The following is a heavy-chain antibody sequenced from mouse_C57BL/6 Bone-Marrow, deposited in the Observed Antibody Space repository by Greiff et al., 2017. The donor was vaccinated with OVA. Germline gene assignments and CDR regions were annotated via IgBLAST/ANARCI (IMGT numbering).Heavy chain of an antibody. Sequence: EVQLQESGPGLVKPSQSLSLTCSVTGYSITSGYYWNWIRQFPGNKLEWMGYISYDGSNNYNPSLKNRISITHDTSKNQFFLKLNSVTTEDTATYYGAAGKKYYFDYWGQGTTLTVSS. J-gene: IGHJ2*01. CDR3: AAGKKYYFDY. D-gene: IGHD2-1*01. V-gene: IGHV3-6*01. CDR1: GYSITSGYY. CDR2: ISYDGSN.